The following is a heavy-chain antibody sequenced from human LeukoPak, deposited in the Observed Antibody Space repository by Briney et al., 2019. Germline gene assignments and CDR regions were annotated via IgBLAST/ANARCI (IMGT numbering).Heavy chain of an antibody. CDR2: INHSGST. CDR3: ARGGIVVVVAATGWFDP. D-gene: IGHD2-15*01. J-gene: IGHJ5*02. CDR1: GGSFSGYY. Sequence: PSETLSLTCAVYGGSFSGYYWSWIRQPPGKGLEWIGEINHSGSTNYNPSLKSRVTISVDTSKNQFSLKLSSVIAADTAVYYCARGGIVVVVAATGWFDPWGQGTLVAVSS. V-gene: IGHV4-34*01.